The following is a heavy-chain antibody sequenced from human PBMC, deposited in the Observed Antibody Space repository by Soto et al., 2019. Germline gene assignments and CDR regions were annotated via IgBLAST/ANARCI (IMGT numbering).Heavy chain of an antibody. CDR1: GGTFSNYA. D-gene: IGHD6-19*01. J-gene: IGHJ6*02. Sequence: QVQLVQSGAEVKKPGSSVKVSCKVSGGTFSNYAIDWVRLAPGHGLEWMGGIVPIFGTTYYTQKFQGRATIIADDSTTTAYLEMSSLRSDDTAIYYCARVEEVAGLYNYHGLDVWGQGTAVTVSS. V-gene: IGHV1-69*12. CDR2: IVPIFGTT. CDR3: ARVEEVAGLYNYHGLDV.